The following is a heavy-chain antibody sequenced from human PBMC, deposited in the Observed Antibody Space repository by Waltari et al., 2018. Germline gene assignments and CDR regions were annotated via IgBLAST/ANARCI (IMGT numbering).Heavy chain of an antibody. J-gene: IGHJ4*02. D-gene: IGHD3-10*01. CDR1: GLTFSKFW. CDR2: IKEDGGEK. CDR3: ARDRGYFDY. V-gene: IGHV3-7*01. Sequence: EVQLVESGGGLVQPGGSLRLSCAASGLTFSKFWMSWVRPAPGKGLEGVASIKEDGGEKYYVDSLKGRIIISRDNAKNSLYLQMNSLRVEDTAVYYCARDRGYFDYWGLGTLVTVSS.